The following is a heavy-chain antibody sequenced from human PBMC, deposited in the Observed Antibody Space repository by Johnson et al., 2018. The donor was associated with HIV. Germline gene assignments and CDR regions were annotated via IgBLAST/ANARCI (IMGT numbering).Heavy chain of an antibody. CDR3: ARYEGNYVAFDI. CDR2: ISWNSGSI. D-gene: IGHD1-7*01. Sequence: VQLVESGGGLVQPGGSLRLSCAASGFTFSSYAMSWVRQAPGKGLEWVSAISWNSGSIGYADSVKGRFTISRDNAKNSLYLQMNGLRAEDTAVYYCARYEGNYVAFDIWCQGTLVTVSS. CDR1: GFTFSSYA. J-gene: IGHJ3*02. V-gene: IGHV3-23*04.